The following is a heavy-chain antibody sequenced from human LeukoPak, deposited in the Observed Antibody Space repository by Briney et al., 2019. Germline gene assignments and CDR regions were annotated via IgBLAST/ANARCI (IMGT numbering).Heavy chain of an antibody. V-gene: IGHV3-23*01. D-gene: IGHD3-3*01. J-gene: IGHJ4*02. Sequence: PGGSLRLSCAAPGFTFSSYGMVWVRQAPGKGVKWVSSISGSGGLTYYADSVRGRFTISRDNSRNTLYLQMNSLKTEDTAVYYCTTPDPDLFTIFGVVAYFDYWGQGTLVTVSS. CDR3: TTPDPDLFTIFGVVAYFDY. CDR1: GFTFSSYG. CDR2: ISGSGGLT.